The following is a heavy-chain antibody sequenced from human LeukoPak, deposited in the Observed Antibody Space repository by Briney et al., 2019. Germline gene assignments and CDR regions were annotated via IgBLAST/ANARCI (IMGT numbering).Heavy chain of an antibody. CDR2: ISYDGSNK. V-gene: IGHV3-30*04. J-gene: IGHJ4*02. D-gene: IGHD2-21*01. Sequence: GRSLRLSCAASGFTFGSYAMHWVRQAPGKGLEWVAVISYDGSNKYYADSVKGRFTISRDNSKNTLYLQMNSLRAEDTAVYYCARGILWQDFDYWGQGTLVTVSS. CDR1: GFTFGSYA. CDR3: ARGILWQDFDY.